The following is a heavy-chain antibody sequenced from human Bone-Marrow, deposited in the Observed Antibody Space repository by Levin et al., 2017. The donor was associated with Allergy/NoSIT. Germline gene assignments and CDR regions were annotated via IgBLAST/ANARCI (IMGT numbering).Heavy chain of an antibody. CDR2: ISGGSSRI. D-gene: IGHD3-16*01. Sequence: GGSLRLSCAASGLSFSNYDMNWVRQAPGKGLEWVSSISGGSSRIYYADSVKGRFTISRDNAKNSLYLQMNSLRVEDTAVYYCASWAMFYYDGSDCDYFYYGMDVWGQGTTVTVSS. CDR1: GLSFSNYD. V-gene: IGHV3-21*06. CDR3: ASWAMFYYDGSDCDYFYYGMDV. J-gene: IGHJ6*02.